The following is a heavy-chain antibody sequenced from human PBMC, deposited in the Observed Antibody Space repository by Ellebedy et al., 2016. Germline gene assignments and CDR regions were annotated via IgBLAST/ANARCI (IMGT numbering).Heavy chain of an antibody. CDR3: VTRHNAAYDL. V-gene: IGHV3-53*01. J-gene: IGHJ3*01. D-gene: IGHD1-14*01. CDR2: LYGGGAS. CDR1: GFSVSAND. Sequence: GESLKISXVVSGFSVSANDMSWVRQAPGKGLELVSLLYGGGASYYADSVEGRFTISRDNSEKTLYLQMSGLGAEDTAVYYCVTRHNAAYDLWGQGTTVTVSS.